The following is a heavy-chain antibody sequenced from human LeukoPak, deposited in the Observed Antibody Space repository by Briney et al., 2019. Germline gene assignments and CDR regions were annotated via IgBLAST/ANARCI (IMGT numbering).Heavy chain of an antibody. J-gene: IGHJ4*02. V-gene: IGHV1-24*01. Sequence: GASVKVSCRVSGYSLSELSIHWVRQAPGKGLEWMGGLDPTDGETISARKFRGRVTMTDDRSIDTAYMELSSLRSEDTAIYYCARSPRSMRFGEFLFDSWGQGTLVSVSS. CDR3: ARSPRSMRFGEFLFDS. CDR1: GYSLSELS. CDR2: LDPTDGET. D-gene: IGHD3-10*01.